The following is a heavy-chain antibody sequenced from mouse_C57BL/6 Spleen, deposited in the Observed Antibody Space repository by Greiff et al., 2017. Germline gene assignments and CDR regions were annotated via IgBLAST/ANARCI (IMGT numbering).Heavy chain of an antibody. CDR2: INYDGSST. V-gene: IGHV5-16*01. CDR1: GFTFSDYY. D-gene: IGHD1-1*01. J-gene: IGHJ2*01. Sequence: EVKVEESEGGLVQPGSSMKLSCTASGFTFSDYYMAWVRQVPEKGLEWVANINYDGSSTYYLDSLKSRFIISRDNAKNILYLQMSSLKSEDTATYYCARAPFYYCGSSYLDDWGQGTTLTVSS. CDR3: ARAPFYYCGSSYLDD.